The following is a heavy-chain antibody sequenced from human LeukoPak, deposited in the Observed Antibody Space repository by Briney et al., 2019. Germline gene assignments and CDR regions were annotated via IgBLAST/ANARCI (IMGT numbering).Heavy chain of an antibody. V-gene: IGHV4-61*01. D-gene: IGHD6-13*01. CDR2: IYYSGST. CDR3: ARGRAAAGTPVDY. CDR1: GGSVSSSSYY. J-gene: IGHJ4*02. Sequence: SETLSLTCTVSGGSVSSSSYYWSWIRQPPGKGLEWIGYIYYSGSTNYNPSLKSRVTISVDMSQNQFSLKLNSVTAADTAVYYCARGRAAAGTPVDYWGQGILVTVSS.